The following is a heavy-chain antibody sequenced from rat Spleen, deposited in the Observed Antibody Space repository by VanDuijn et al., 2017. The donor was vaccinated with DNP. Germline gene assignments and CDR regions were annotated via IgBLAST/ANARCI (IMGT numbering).Heavy chain of an antibody. CDR1: GFTFSNYV. V-gene: IGHV5S13*01. CDR3: ARLKAPYWYFDF. Sequence: EVQLVESGGGLVQPGRSLKLSCAASGFTFSNYVMAWVRQAPEKGLEWVATISPSGGSIYYRDSVKGRFTISRDNARSTQFLQMDSLRSEDTATYYCARLKAPYWYFDFWGPGTMVTVSS. CDR2: ISPSGGSI. J-gene: IGHJ1*01.